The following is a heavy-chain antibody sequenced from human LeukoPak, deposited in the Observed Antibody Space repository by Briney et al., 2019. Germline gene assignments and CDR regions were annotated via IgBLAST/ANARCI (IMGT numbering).Heavy chain of an antibody. CDR1: GGSISGYY. Sequence: SETLSLTCTVSGGSISGYYWSLIRQPPGKGLEWIGYIYYSGSTNYNPSLKSRITISVDTSKNQFSLRLSSVTAADTAVYYCARLRGNYFPDYWGQGTLVTVSS. J-gene: IGHJ4*02. D-gene: IGHD4-11*01. CDR2: IYYSGST. CDR3: ARLRGNYFPDY. V-gene: IGHV4-59*01.